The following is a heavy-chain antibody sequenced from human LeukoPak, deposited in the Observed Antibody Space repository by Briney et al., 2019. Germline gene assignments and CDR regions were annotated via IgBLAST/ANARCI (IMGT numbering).Heavy chain of an antibody. CDR3: ARGYSGYDSHFDY. D-gene: IGHD5-12*01. J-gene: IGHJ4*02. CDR1: GGSISSYY. CDR2: IYYSGST. V-gene: IGHV4-59*01. Sequence: SETLSLTCTVSGGSISSYYWSWIRHPPGKGLEWIGYIYYSGSTNYNPSLKRRVTISVDTSKNQCSLKLSSVTAADTAVYYCARGYSGYDSHFDYWGQGTLVTVSS.